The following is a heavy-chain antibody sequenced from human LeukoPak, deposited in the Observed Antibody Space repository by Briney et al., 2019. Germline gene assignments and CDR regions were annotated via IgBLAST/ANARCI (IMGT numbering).Heavy chain of an antibody. CDR3: AKDTSIGKYCTNGVCSPFDY. Sequence: PGGSLRLSCAASGFTVITNDMTWVRQAPGQGPEWVSVISDSGDYTSYADSVRGRFTISRDNSRNTLYLQMISLRPEDTAVYYCAKDTSIGKYCTNGVCSPFDYWGQGTLVTVSS. D-gene: IGHD2-8*01. CDR1: GFTVITND. V-gene: IGHV3-23*01. CDR2: ISDSGDYT. J-gene: IGHJ4*02.